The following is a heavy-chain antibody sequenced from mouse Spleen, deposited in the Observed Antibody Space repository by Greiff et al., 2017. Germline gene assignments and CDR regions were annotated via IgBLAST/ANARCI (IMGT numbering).Heavy chain of an antibody. D-gene: IGHD1-1*01. CDR2: IHPNSGST. V-gene: IGHV1-64*01. Sequence: QVQLQQPGAELVKPGASVKLSCKASGYTFTSYWMHWVKQRPGQGLEWIGMIHPNSGSTNYNEKFKSKATLTVDKSSSTAYMQLSSLTSEDSAVYYCAKSISPVVERDAMDYWGQGTSVTVSS. CDR1: GYTFTSYW. CDR3: AKSISPVVERDAMDY. J-gene: IGHJ4*01.